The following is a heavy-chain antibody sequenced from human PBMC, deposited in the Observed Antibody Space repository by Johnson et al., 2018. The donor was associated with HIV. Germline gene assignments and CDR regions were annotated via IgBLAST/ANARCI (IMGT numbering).Heavy chain of an antibody. D-gene: IGHD5-24*01. CDR2: IYTGGST. CDR1: AFTVSDNY. V-gene: IGHV3-66*01. Sequence: VQLVESGGGVVRPGGSLRLSCAASAFTVSDNYLSWVRQAPGKGLEWVSVIYTGGSTYYADSVTGRFTISRDNSKNTLYLQMNSLRAEDTAVYYCAKDHPQMATIVGAFDIWGQGTMVTVSS. J-gene: IGHJ3*02. CDR3: AKDHPQMATIVGAFDI.